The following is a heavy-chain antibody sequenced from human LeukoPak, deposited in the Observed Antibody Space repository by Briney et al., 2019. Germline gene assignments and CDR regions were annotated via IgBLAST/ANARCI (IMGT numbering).Heavy chain of an antibody. V-gene: IGHV4-4*02. D-gene: IGHD1-26*01. Sequence: PSGTLSLTCAVSGGSISSSNWWSWVRQPPGKGLEWIGEIYHSGSTNYNLSLKSRVTISVDTSKNQFSLKLSSVTAADTAVYYCTRGTTGWELLQGYYFDYWGQGTLVTVSS. CDR3: TRGTTGWELLQGYYFDY. CDR1: GGSISSSNW. CDR2: IYHSGST. J-gene: IGHJ4*02.